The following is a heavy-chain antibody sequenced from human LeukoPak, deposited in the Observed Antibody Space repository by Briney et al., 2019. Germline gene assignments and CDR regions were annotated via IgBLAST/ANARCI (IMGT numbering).Heavy chain of an antibody. Sequence: SETLSLTCTVSGGSISSYYWSWIRQPPGKGLEWIGYIYTSGNTNYNPSLKSRVTRSVDTSKNQFSLKLSSVTAADTAVYYCAAYWSGGSYYSRFDYWGQGTLVTVSS. CDR2: IYTSGNT. V-gene: IGHV4-4*09. CDR1: GGSISSYY. CDR3: AAYWSGGSYYSRFDY. D-gene: IGHD2-15*01. J-gene: IGHJ4*02.